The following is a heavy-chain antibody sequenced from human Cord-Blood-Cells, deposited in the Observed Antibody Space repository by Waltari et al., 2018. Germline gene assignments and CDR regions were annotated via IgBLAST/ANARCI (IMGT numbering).Heavy chain of an antibody. J-gene: IGHJ4*02. CDR2: ISSSSSYI. D-gene: IGHD2-2*01. CDR1: GFTFSSYS. CDR3: ARGGGYCSSTSCYYFDY. V-gene: IGHV3-21*01. Sequence: EVQLVESGGGLVKPGGSLRLSCAASGFTFSSYSMNWVRQAPGKGLEWVSSISSSSSYIYYADSGKGRFTISRDNAKNSLYLQMNSLRAEDTAVYYCARGGGYCSSTSCYYFDYWGQGTLVTVSS.